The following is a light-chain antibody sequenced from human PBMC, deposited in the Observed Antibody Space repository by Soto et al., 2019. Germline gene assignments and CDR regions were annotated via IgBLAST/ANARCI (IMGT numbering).Light chain of an antibody. Sequence: LTQPASVTGFPGQASNIPCTGTSRDVGGYNYVSWYQQHPGKAPKLMIYEVSNRPSGVSNRFSGSKSGNTASLTISGLQAEDEADYYCSSYTSSSTYVFGTGTKVTVL. CDR3: SSYTSSSTYV. V-gene: IGLV2-14*01. CDR2: EVS. CDR1: SRDVGGYNY. J-gene: IGLJ1*01.